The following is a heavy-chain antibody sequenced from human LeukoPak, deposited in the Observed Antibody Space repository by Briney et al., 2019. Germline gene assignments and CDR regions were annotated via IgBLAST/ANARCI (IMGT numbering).Heavy chain of an antibody. Sequence: SETLSLTCSVSGYSISSGHYWGWIRQPPGKGLEWIGYIYHSGSTYYNPSLKSRVTISVDRSKNQFSMKLSSVTAADTAVYYCARGYYGDYLPWFDPWGQGTLVTVSS. CDR1: GYSISSGHY. V-gene: IGHV4-38-2*02. CDR3: ARGYYGDYLPWFDP. CDR2: IYHSGST. J-gene: IGHJ5*02. D-gene: IGHD4-17*01.